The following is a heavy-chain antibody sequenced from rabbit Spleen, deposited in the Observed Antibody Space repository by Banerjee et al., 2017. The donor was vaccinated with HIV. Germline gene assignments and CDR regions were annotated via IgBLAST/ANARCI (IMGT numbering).Heavy chain of an antibody. CDR3: ARDSSTSFSTYGMDL. D-gene: IGHD1-1*01. CDR1: GFSFNINE. J-gene: IGHJ6*01. CDR2: IYPGSSGNT. V-gene: IGHV1S45*01. Sequence: QEQLEESGGDLVKPEGSLTLTCTASGFSFNINEMCWVRQAPGKGLEWIACIYPGSSGNTYSATWAKSRFTISKTSSTTVTLQMTSLTAADTATYFCARDSSTSFSTYGMDLWGQGTLVTVS.